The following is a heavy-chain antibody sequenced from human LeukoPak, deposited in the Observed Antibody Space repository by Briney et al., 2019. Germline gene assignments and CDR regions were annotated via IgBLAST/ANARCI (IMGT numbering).Heavy chain of an antibody. CDR2: IILIFGTA. D-gene: IGHD3-16*01. J-gene: IGHJ2*01. CDR3: ARKKDGGDAFDI. CDR1: GCTFSSYA. V-gene: IGHV1-69*06. Sequence: SVKVSCKASGCTFSSYAISWVRQAPGQGLEWMGGIILIFGTANSAQKFQGRVTITADKSTSSAYMELSSLRSEDTAVYYCARKKDGGDAFDIWGRGTPVTVSP.